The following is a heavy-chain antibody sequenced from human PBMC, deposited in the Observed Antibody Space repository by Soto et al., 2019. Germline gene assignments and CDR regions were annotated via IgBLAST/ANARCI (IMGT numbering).Heavy chain of an antibody. Sequence: SETLSLTCTVSGGSVTSGNYYWIWIRQPPGKGLEWIGHIYYSGSTNYNPSLKSRVTISVDASKNQFSLKLSSVTAADTAIYYCARGPVVTPFVDYWGQGTLVTVSS. CDR1: GGSVTSGNYY. V-gene: IGHV4-61*01. J-gene: IGHJ4*02. D-gene: IGHD2-21*02. CDR2: IYYSGST. CDR3: ARGPVVTPFVDY.